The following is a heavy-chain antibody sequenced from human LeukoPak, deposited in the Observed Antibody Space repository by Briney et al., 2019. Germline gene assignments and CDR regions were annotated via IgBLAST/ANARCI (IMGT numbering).Heavy chain of an antibody. CDR3: ARSRKWGDYYFDN. CDR2: VSYDGRNE. V-gene: IGHV3-30*03. J-gene: IGHJ4*02. CDR1: GFTFINYG. D-gene: IGHD3-10*01. Sequence: PGGSLRLSCAASGFTFINYGMHWVRQAPGKGLEWVAVVSYDGRNEYYADSVKGRFTISRDNSNNTLYLQTNSLRAEDTAVYYCARSRKWGDYYFDNWGQGTLVTVSS.